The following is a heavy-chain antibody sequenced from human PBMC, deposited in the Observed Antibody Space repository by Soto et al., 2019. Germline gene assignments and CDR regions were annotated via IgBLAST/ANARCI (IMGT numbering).Heavy chain of an antibody. Sequence: GGSLRLSCAASGFTFSSYSMNWVRQAPGKGLEWVSYISSSSSTIYYADSVKGRFTISRDNAKNSLYLQMNSLRAEDTAVYYCARVYYYCMDVWGKGTTVTVSS. CDR2: ISSSSSTI. V-gene: IGHV3-48*01. J-gene: IGHJ6*03. CDR1: GFTFSSYS. CDR3: ARVYYYCMDV.